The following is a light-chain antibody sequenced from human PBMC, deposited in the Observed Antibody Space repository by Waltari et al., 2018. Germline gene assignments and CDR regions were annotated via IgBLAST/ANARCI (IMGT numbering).Light chain of an antibody. CDR3: QQYGSLPWT. J-gene: IGKJ1*01. CDR2: DAS. CDR1: QYVTNGY. V-gene: IGKV3-20*01. Sequence: EVVLTQSLGTLAFSTGARATLSCRASQYVTNGYLAWDHQKPGQAPSLLIFDASIRATGIPDRFSGSGSGTDFTLTITRLEPEDFAVYHCQQYGSLPWTFGQGTKVEMK.